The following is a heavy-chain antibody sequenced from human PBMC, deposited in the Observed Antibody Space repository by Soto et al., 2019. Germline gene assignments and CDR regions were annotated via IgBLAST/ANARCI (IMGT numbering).Heavy chain of an antibody. CDR2: IIPILGIA. J-gene: IGHJ4*02. CDR1: GGTFSSYT. Sequence: QVQLVQSGAEVKKPGSSVKVSCKASGGTFSSYTISWVRQAPGQGLEWMGRIIPILGIANYAQKFQGRVTITADKSRNTAYMELSSLISEDTAVYYCARDRRDYDILTGPIDYWGQGTLVTGSS. CDR3: ARDRRDYDILTGPIDY. D-gene: IGHD3-9*01. V-gene: IGHV1-69*08.